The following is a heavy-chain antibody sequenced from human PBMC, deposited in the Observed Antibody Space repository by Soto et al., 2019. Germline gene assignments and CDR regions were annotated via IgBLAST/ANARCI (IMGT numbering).Heavy chain of an antibody. CDR3: AAPDSSGLLGSDYYYYYGMDV. V-gene: IGHV1-58*02. D-gene: IGHD3-22*01. Sequence: PVKVSCKASGYTFTSSAMQWVRQARGQRLEWIGWIVVGSGNTNYAQKFQERVTITRDMSTSTAYMELSSLRSEDTAVYYCAAPDSSGLLGSDYYYYYGMDVWGQGTTVTVSS. J-gene: IGHJ6*02. CDR2: IVVGSGNT. CDR1: GYTFTSSA.